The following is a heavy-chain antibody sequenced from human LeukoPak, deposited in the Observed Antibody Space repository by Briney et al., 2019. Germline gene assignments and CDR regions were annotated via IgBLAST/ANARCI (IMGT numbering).Heavy chain of an antibody. D-gene: IGHD3-9*01. V-gene: IGHV4-39*01. J-gene: IGHJ5*02. CDR2: VFYRGTT. CDR1: GGSIGNGTHY. CDR3: ARHDYDLLSGYTISWFDL. Sequence: PSETLSLTCTVSGGSIGNGTHYWGWVPHPPGQGLVWIGSVFYRGTTFSSPSLNGRVTVYIDTSKNHFSLTLNSVTAAETAVYYCARHDYDLLSGYTISWFDLCGQGTLVTVSS.